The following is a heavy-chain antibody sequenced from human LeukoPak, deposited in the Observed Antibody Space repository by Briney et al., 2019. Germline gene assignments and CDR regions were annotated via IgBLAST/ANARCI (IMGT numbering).Heavy chain of an antibody. D-gene: IGHD3-22*01. CDR2: IYYSGST. Sequence: SETLSLTCTVSGGSISSGEYYWSWIRQPPGKGLEWIGYIYYSGSTYYNPSLKSRVTISVDTSKNQFSLKLSSVTAADTAVYYCARESQPEFYDSSGSHAFDIWGQGTMVTVSS. CDR1: GGSISSGEYY. V-gene: IGHV4-30-4*01. CDR3: ARESQPEFYDSSGSHAFDI. J-gene: IGHJ3*02.